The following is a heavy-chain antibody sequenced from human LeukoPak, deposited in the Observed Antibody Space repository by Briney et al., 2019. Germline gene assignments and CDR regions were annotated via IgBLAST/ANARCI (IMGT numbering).Heavy chain of an antibody. D-gene: IGHD2-2*01. J-gene: IGHJ6*03. CDR3: ARDKGYCSSTSCYDYMDV. V-gene: IGHV3-48*04. Sequence: GGSLRLSCAASVFTFSSYSMNWVRQAPGKGLEWVSYISSSSSTIYYADYVKRRFTISRDNAKNSLYLQMNSLRAEDTAVYYCARDKGYCSSTSCYDYMDVWGKGTTVTVSS. CDR2: ISSSSSTI. CDR1: VFTFSSYS.